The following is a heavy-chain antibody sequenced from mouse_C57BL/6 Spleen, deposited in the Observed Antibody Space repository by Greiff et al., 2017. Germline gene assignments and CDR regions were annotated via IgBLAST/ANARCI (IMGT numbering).Heavy chain of an antibody. CDR2: IDPNSGGT. J-gene: IGHJ3*01. CDR1: GYTFTSYW. CDR3: ARSSYDSNYGFAY. V-gene: IGHV1-72*01. Sequence: VQLQQPGAELVKPGASVKLSCKASGYTFTSYWMHWVQQRPGRGLEWIGRIDPNSGGTKYPEKFKSKATLTVDTPSSTAYMQLSSLTSEDSAVYYCARSSYDSNYGFAYWGQGTLVTVSA. D-gene: IGHD2-5*01.